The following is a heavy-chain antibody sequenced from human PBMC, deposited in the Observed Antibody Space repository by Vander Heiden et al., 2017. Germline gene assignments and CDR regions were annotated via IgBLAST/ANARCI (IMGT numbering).Heavy chain of an antibody. CDR3: AGEGYCGYEGVDY. CDR2: ISISSTYI. CDR1: GFSFRSDS. J-gene: IGHJ4*02. V-gene: IGHV3-21*01. Sequence: VKLPASAAGPVNPGGSLRLSGAGSGFSFRSDSMGRARQGPGEGLEWVSYISISSTYIYYPDSVGGRFTISRDNAKNSLYLQRNSVRAEDRAVYYCAGEGYCGYEGVDYWGQGTLVTVSS. D-gene: IGHD5-12*01.